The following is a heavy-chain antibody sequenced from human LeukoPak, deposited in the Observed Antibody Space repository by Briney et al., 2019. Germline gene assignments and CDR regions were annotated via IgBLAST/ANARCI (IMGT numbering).Heavy chain of an antibody. J-gene: IGHJ5*02. Sequence: ASVKVSCKASGYTFAGYYMHWVRQAPGQGLEWMGWINPNSGGTNYAQKFQGRVTMTRDTSISTAYMELSRLRSDDTAVYYCARDRNQYYYGSGSYYNCDWFDPWGQGTLVTVSS. D-gene: IGHD3-10*01. CDR3: ARDRNQYYYGSGSYYNCDWFDP. CDR1: GYTFAGYY. V-gene: IGHV1-2*02. CDR2: INPNSGGT.